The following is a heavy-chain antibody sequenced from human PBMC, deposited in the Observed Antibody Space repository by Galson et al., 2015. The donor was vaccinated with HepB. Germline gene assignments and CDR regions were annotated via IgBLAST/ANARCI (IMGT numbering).Heavy chain of an antibody. V-gene: IGHV3-23*01. CDR2: ISGSGGST. Sequence: SLRLSCAASGFTFSSYAMSWVRQAPGKGLEWVSAISGSGGSTYYADSVKGRFTISRDNSKNTLYLQMNSLRAEDTAVYYCAKVGPDSSGWFAREKGDYWGQGTLVTVSS. CDR3: AKVGPDSSGWFAREKGDY. J-gene: IGHJ4*02. D-gene: IGHD6-19*01. CDR1: GFTFSSYA.